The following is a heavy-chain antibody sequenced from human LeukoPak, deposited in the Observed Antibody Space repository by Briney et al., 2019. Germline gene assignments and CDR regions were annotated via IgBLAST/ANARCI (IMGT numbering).Heavy chain of an antibody. D-gene: IGHD2-21*02. J-gene: IGHJ3*02. CDR1: GFTVSSNY. CDR3: GRDPNGDYIGAFDM. CDR2: IRGSGGGT. Sequence: GGSLRLSCAASGFTVSSNYMSWVRQAPGKGLEWVSAIRGSGGGTYYADSVKGRFTISRDNSKNTLYLQMNSLRAEDTAVYYCGRDPNGDYIGAFDMWGQGTVVTVSS. V-gene: IGHV3-23*01.